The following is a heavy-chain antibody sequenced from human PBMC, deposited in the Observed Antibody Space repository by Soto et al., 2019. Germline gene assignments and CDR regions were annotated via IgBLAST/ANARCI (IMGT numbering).Heavy chain of an antibody. CDR1: GGSISSGGYY. V-gene: IGHV4-31*03. D-gene: IGHD3-9*01. J-gene: IGHJ4*02. CDR2: IYDSGST. CDR3: AKFKTGFYYS. Sequence: SETLSLTCTVSGGSISSGGYYWIWIRHHPGKGLEWIGYIYDSGSTCYNPSLNSRVAISLDTSKSQFSLKLTSVTAADTAVYYCAKFKTGFYYSWGQGTVVTVSS.